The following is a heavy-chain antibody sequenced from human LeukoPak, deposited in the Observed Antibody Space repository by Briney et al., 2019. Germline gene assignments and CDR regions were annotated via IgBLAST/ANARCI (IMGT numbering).Heavy chain of an antibody. CDR1: GYRFTNYW. D-gene: IGHD2-21*01. V-gene: IGHV5-51*01. CDR2: IYPGDSDT. CDR3: ARRSGPPVYFFFDY. J-gene: IGHJ4*02. Sequence: GESLKISCKGSGYRFTNYWIGWVRQMPGKGLEWMGMIYPGDSDTRYRPSFQGQVTISADKSIGTAYLQWSSLKASDTAMYYCARRSGPPVYFFFDYWGQGTLVTVSS.